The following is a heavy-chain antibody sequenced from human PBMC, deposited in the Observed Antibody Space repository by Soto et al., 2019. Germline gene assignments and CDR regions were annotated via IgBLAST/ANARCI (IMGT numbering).Heavy chain of an antibody. Sequence: SETLSLTCAVYGGSFSGYYWSWIRQPPGKGLEWIGEINHSGSTNYNPSLKSRVAISVDTSKNQFSLKLSSVTAADTAVYYCAKGVNADPGYYYSMDVWRQGATVT. J-gene: IGHJ6*01. CDR3: AKGVNADPGYYYSMDV. CDR2: INHSGST. V-gene: IGHV4-34*01. D-gene: IGHD2-8*01. CDR1: GGSFSGYY.